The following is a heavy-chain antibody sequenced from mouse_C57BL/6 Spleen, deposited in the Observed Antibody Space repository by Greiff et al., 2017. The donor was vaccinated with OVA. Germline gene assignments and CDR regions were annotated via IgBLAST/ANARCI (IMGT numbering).Heavy chain of an antibody. CDR2: IYPGDGDT. V-gene: IGHV1-82*01. CDR3: ARGGYYAMDY. CDR1: GYAFSSSW. J-gene: IGHJ4*01. Sequence: QVQLQQSGPELVKPGASVTISCKASGYAFSSSWMNWVKQRPGKGLEWIGRIYPGDGDTNYNGKFKGKATLTADKSSSTAYMQLSSLTSEDSAVYIGARGGYYAMDYWGQGTSVTVSS.